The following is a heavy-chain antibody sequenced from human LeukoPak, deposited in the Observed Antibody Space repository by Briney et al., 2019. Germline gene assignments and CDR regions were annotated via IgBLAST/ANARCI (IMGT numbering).Heavy chain of an antibody. D-gene: IGHD2-15*01. CDR1: GFAVSNNY. J-gene: IGHJ4*02. CDR3: ARGYCSGRSCYMWYSDY. Sequence: GGSLRLSCAASGFAVSNNYMTWVRQAPGKGLEWVSVIYKDGSTYYADSVKGRFTISRDNSKNTVYLQMNSLRAEDTAVYYCARGYCSGRSCYMWYSDYWGQGTLVTVSS. CDR2: IYKDGST. V-gene: IGHV3-53*01.